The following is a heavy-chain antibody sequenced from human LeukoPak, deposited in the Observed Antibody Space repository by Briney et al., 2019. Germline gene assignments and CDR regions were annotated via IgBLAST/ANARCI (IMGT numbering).Heavy chain of an antibody. V-gene: IGHV4-34*01. CDR1: GGSFSSYY. J-gene: IGHJ5*02. Sequence: PSETLSLTCAVYGGSFSSYYCSWIRQPPGKGLEWIGEINHSGSTYYNPSLKSRVTISVDTSKNQFSLKLSSVTAADTAVYYCARAILTGYYPNWFDPWGQGTRVTVSS. CDR2: INHSGST. CDR3: ARAILTGYYPNWFDP. D-gene: IGHD3-9*01.